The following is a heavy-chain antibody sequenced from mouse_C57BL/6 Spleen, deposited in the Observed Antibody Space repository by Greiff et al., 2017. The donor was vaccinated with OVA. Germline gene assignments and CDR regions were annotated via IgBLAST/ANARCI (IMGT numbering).Heavy chain of an antibody. D-gene: IGHD1-1*01. CDR2: ISNLAYSI. Sequence: DVMLVESGGGLVQPGGSLKLSCAASGFTFSDYGMAWVRQAPRKGPEWVAFISNLAYSIYYADTVTGRFTISRENAKNTLYLEMSSLRSEDTAMYYCARGINYYYGSSYGYFDVWGTGTTVTVSS. CDR1: GFTFSDYG. CDR3: ARGINYYYGSSYGYFDV. J-gene: IGHJ1*03. V-gene: IGHV5-15*01.